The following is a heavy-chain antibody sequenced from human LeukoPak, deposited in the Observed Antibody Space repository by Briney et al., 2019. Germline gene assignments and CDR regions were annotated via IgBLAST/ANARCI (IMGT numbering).Heavy chain of an antibody. CDR3: AKELVGATDDAFDI. CDR1: GFTFSSYA. D-gene: IGHD1-26*01. V-gene: IGHV3-30-3*01. CDR2: ISYDGSNK. J-gene: IGHJ3*02. Sequence: PGGSLRLSRAASGFTFSSYAMHWVRQAPGKGLEWVAVISYDGSNKYYADSVKGRFTISRDNSKNTLYLQMNSLRAEDTAVYYCAKELVGATDDAFDIWGQGTMVTVSS.